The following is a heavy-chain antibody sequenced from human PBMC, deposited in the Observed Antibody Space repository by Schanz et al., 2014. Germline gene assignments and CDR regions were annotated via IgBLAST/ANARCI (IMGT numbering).Heavy chain of an antibody. D-gene: IGHD4-17*01. CDR2: ISAFDDKT. CDR3: ARAPVTVGPYHYYMDV. CDR1: GYSFTIYG. V-gene: IGHV1-18*01. J-gene: IGHJ6*03. Sequence: QVQLVQSAPEVKKPGASVKVSCKASGYSFTIYGLNWVRQAPGQGPEWMGWISAFDDKTDYAQNFQGRLIMTTDTSTTTVYMELRGLRSDDTAVYYCARAPVTVGPYHYYMDVWGKGTTVTVSS.